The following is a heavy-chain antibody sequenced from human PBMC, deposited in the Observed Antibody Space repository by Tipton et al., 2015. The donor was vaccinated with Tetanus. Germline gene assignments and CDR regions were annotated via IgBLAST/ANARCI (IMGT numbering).Heavy chain of an antibody. V-gene: IGHV4-61*01. D-gene: IGHD4-11*01. CDR1: GGSVSSGSYY. J-gene: IGHJ6*02. CDR3: ARGYSNYEIADVRYGMDV. Sequence: TLSLTCTVSGGSVSSGSYYWSWIRQPPGKGLEWIGYIYYSGSTNYNPSLKSRVTISVDTSKNQFSLKLSSVTAADTAIYYCARGYSNYEIADVRYGMDVWGQGTTVTVSS. CDR2: IYYSGST.